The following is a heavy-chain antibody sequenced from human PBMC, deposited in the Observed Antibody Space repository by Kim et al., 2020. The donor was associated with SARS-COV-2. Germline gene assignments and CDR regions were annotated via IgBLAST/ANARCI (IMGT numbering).Heavy chain of an antibody. CDR3: ALKGSFGSGY. J-gene: IGHJ4*02. V-gene: IGHV3-23*01. Sequence: GGSLRLSCTVSGVAFSNYAMTWVRQVPEKGLEWVSAVSGSGDKTNYADSVKGRFTISRDNSKSTLYLQMNSLRAEDTAIYYCALKGSFGSGYGGQGTLVTVSS. CDR2: VSGSGDKT. D-gene: IGHD3-3*01. CDR1: GVAFSNYA.